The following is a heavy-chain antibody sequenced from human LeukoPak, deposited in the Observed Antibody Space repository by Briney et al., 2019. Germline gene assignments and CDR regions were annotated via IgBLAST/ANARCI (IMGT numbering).Heavy chain of an antibody. V-gene: IGHV1-69*13. CDR1: GGTFSSYA. Sequence: SVKVSCKASGGTFSSYAISWVRQAPGQGLEWMGGIIPIFGTANYAQKFQGRVTTTADESTSTAYMELSSLRSEDTAVYYCAREYRRRWVQLGVCDAFDIWGQGTMVTVSS. J-gene: IGHJ3*02. CDR3: AREYRRRWVQLGVCDAFDI. CDR2: IIPIFGTA. D-gene: IGHD3-16*01.